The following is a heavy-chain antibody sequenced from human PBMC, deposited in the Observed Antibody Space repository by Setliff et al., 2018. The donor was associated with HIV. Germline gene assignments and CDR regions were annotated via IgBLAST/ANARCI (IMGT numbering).Heavy chain of an antibody. J-gene: IGHJ4*02. CDR3: ATDLNIPFRPPDDY. Sequence: GGSLRLSCAASGFTFNNYAMSWVRQAPGKGLEWVSAISGNGYTTRSTDSVKGRFTISRDNSKNTLFLQLNTLRPEDTAVYYCATDLNIPFRPPDDYWGQGILVTVSS. D-gene: IGHD6-6*01. CDR1: GFTFNNYA. V-gene: IGHV3-23*01. CDR2: ISGNGYTT.